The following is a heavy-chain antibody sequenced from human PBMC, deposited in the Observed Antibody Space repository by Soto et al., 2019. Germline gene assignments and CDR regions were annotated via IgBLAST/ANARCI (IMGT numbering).Heavy chain of an antibody. J-gene: IGHJ4*02. CDR1: GGSFSGYY. D-gene: IGHD3-22*01. CDR3: ARAYPASDYYDSSGYLDY. V-gene: IGHV4-34*01. CDR2: INHSGST. Sequence: SATLSLTFAVYGGSFSGYYWSWIRQPPGKGLEWIGEINHSGSTNYNPSLKSRVTISVDTSKNQFSLKLSSVTAADTAVYYCARAYPASDYYDSSGYLDYWGQGTLVTVSS.